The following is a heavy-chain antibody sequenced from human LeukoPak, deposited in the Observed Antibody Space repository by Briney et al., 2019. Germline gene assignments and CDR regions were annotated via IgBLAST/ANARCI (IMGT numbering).Heavy chain of an antibody. D-gene: IGHD3-10*01. J-gene: IGHJ4*02. CDR2: IYTSGST. CDR1: GGSISSYY. V-gene: IGHV4-4*09. CDR3: ARRQWGVYYFDY. Sequence: PSETLSLTCTVSGGSISSYYWSWIRQPPGKGLEWIGYIYTSGSTNYNPSLKSRVTISVDTSKNQFSLKLSSVTAADTAVYYYARRQWGVYYFDYWGQGTLVTVSS.